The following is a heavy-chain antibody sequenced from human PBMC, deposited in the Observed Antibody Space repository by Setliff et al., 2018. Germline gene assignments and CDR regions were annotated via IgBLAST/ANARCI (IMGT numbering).Heavy chain of an antibody. J-gene: IGHJ4*02. CDR1: GVSIGDTYYY. V-gene: IGHV4-39*02. CDR2: VSFSGSA. CDR3: ARINFYVSSGYHYAPDY. Sequence: SETLSLTCTVSGVSIGDTYYYWAWIRQPPGKGLEWVGSVSFSGSAYFSPSLKSRVAISLDTSTNVFSLKLSSLIAADTAIYYCARINFYVSSGYHYAPDYWGPGTLVTVSS. D-gene: IGHD3-22*01.